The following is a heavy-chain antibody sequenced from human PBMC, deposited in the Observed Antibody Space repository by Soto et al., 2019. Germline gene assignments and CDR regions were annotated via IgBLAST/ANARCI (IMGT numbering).Heavy chain of an antibody. CDR2: IYYSGST. J-gene: IGHJ6*02. CDR3: ARWIQLWSPIGRHYRYGDV. V-gene: IGHV4-30-4*01. Sequence: QVQLQESGPGLVKPSQTLSLTCTVSGGSISSGDYYWSWIRQPPGKGLEWIGYIYYSGSTYYNPSLTSRVTISVDTSKNPFSLKLSSVTAADTAVYSCARWIQLWSPIGRHYRYGDVWGQGTTVTVSS. CDR1: GGSISSGDYY. D-gene: IGHD5-18*01.